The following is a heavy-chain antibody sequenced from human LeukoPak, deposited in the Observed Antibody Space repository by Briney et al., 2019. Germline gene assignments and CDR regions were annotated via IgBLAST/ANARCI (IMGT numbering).Heavy chain of an antibody. CDR2: VHYSGTT. CDR3: ATWRTAKTGFDY. CDR1: GSSMNSFY. J-gene: IGHJ4*02. Sequence: SETLSLTCSVSGSSMNSFYWTWIRQPPGKGLEWIGCVHYSGTTNYNPSLKSRVTISVDTSKNQFSLNLTSATAADTAVYYCATWRTAKTGFDYWGQGTLVTVSS. V-gene: IGHV4-59*03. D-gene: IGHD1-1*01.